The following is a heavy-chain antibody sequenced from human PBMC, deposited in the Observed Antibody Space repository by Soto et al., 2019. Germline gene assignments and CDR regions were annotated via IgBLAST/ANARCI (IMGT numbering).Heavy chain of an antibody. CDR2: MSTSKINYT. Sequence: GGSLRLSCAASGFTFSDYYMGWIRQIAGKGLEWASYMSTSKINYTNYAESVKGRFTISRDNAKNSLYLQMNSLRAEDTAVYYCARASSGYVGFWGQGIQVTVSS. CDR3: ARASSGYVGF. V-gene: IGHV3-11*06. J-gene: IGHJ4*02. D-gene: IGHD5-12*01. CDR1: GFTFSDYY.